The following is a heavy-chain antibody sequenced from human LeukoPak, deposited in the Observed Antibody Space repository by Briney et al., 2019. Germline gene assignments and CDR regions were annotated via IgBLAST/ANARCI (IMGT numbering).Heavy chain of an antibody. J-gene: IGHJ4*02. V-gene: IGHV6-1*01. CDR1: GTRVSINSAA. CDR3: ARSPSPYSSGWYFDY. CDR2: PYQRSKWYN. Sequence: SQTLHLTCAFSGTRVSINSAAWNWISQSPSRGLNWLGRPYQRSKWYNDYAVSVKSRITINPDISKNQFSLQLNSVTPEDTAVYYCARSPSPYSSGWYFDYWGQGTLVTVSS. D-gene: IGHD6-19*01.